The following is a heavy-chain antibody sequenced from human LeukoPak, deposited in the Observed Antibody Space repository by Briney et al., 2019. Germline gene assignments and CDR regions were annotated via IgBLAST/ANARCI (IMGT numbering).Heavy chain of an antibody. D-gene: IGHD2-15*01. CDR1: GFTFSNYV. J-gene: IGHJ4*02. V-gene: IGHV3-23*01. CDR2: INGGGGST. Sequence: GGSLRLSCAASGFTFSNYVMSWDRQAPGKGPEWVSGINGGGGSTFYAESLTGRFTISRDNSKNTLFLQMNTLRAEDTAVYYCVKDGRRSPPCWGQGTLVTISS. CDR3: VKDGRRSPPC.